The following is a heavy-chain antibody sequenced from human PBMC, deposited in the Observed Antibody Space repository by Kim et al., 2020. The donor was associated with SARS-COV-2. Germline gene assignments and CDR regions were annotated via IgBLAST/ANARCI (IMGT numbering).Heavy chain of an antibody. D-gene: IGHD3-16*01. CDR1: GFTFSSYS. Sequence: GGSLRLSCAASGFTFSSYSMNWVRQAPGKGLEWVSYISSSSSTIYYADSVKGRFTISRDNAKNSLYLQMNSLRDEDTAVYYCAREEKLGSYSSTLVLWYFDLWGRGTLVTVSS. CDR3: AREEKLGSYSSTLVLWYFDL. CDR2: ISSSSSTI. V-gene: IGHV3-48*02. J-gene: IGHJ2*01.